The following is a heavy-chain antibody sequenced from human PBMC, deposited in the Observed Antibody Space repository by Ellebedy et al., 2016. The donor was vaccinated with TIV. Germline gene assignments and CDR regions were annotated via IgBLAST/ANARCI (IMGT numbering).Heavy chain of an antibody. V-gene: IGHV1-18*01. J-gene: IGHJ6*02. CDR3: ARGQWFGELDV. D-gene: IGHD3-10*01. Sequence: KFQGRVTMTTDTSTSTVYMDLRSLRSDDTAVYYCARGQWFGELDVWGQGTTVTVSS.